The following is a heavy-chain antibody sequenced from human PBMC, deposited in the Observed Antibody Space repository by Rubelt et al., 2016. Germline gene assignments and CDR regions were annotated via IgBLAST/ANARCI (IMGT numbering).Heavy chain of an antibody. D-gene: IGHD5-18*01. CDR2: IYHSGST. CDR1: GYFISSGYY. J-gene: IGHJ2*01. CDR3: ARDPTPMAPFNWGFDL. Sequence: QVQLQESGPGLVKPSETLSLTCSVSGYFISSGYYWGWIRQPPGKGLEWIGSIYHSGSTYYNPSLTSRVTISVDTSKNQFSLKLSSGTAADTAGYHGARDPTPMAPFNWGFDLWGRGTLVTVSS. V-gene: IGHV4-38-2*02.